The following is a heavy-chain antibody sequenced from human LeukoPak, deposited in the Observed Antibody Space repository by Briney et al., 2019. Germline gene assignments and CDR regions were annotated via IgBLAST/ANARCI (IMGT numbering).Heavy chain of an antibody. Sequence: ASVKVSCKASGYTFTGYYMHWVRQAPGQGLEWMGWIHPNTGGTKYAQKFQGRVTMTKDTSSSTAYMELSSLRSADTAVYYCASEYKYDSSGANAFDIWGQGTMVTVSS. D-gene: IGHD3-22*01. CDR3: ASEYKYDSSGANAFDI. CDR1: GYTFTGYY. J-gene: IGHJ3*02. V-gene: IGHV1-2*02. CDR2: IHPNTGGT.